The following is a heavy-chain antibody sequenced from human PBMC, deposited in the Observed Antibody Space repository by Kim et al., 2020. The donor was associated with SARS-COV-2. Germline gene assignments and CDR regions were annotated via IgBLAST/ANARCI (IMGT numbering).Heavy chain of an antibody. J-gene: IGHJ1*01. CDR2: INHSGST. D-gene: IGHD1-26*01. V-gene: IGHV4-34*01. CDR1: GGSFSGYY. Sequence: SETLSLTCAVYGGSFSGYYWSWIRQPPGKGLEWIGEINHSGSTNYNPSLKSRVTISVDTSKNQFSLKLSSVTAADTAGFYVARPRNAGKVGATFNHWGQG. CDR3: ARPRNAGKVGATFNH.